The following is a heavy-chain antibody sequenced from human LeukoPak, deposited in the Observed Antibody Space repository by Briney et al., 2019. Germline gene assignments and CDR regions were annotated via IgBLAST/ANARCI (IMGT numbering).Heavy chain of an antibody. D-gene: IGHD2-15*01. CDR1: GFTFSSYG. CDR3: AKVAKFDCSGGSCYGGIDY. J-gene: IGHJ4*02. CDR2: ISYDGSNK. V-gene: IGHV3-30*18. Sequence: GGSLRLSCAASGFTFSSYGMHWVRQAPGQGLEWVAVISYDGSNKYYADSVKGRFTISRDNSKNTLYLQMNSLRAEDTAVYYCAKVAKFDCSGGSCYGGIDYWGQGTLVTVSS.